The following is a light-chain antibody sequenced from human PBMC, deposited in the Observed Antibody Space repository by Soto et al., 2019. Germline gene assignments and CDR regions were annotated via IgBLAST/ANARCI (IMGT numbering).Light chain of an antibody. CDR3: QSYDNTPGAV. V-gene: IGLV6-57*03. J-gene: IGLJ7*01. CDR2: EDN. CDR1: SGSFASNY. Sequence: NFMLTQPHSVSESPGKTVTISCTRSSGSFASNYVQWYQQRPGSAPTTVIYEDNQRPSGVPDRFSGSIDSSSNSASLTISGLRAEDEADYYCQSYDNTPGAVFDGGTQLTVL.